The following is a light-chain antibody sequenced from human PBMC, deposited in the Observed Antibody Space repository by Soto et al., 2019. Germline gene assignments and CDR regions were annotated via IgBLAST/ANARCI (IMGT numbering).Light chain of an antibody. CDR3: QQYNNWPPA. Sequence: EIVMTQSPATLSVSPGERATLSCRASQSVSGNLAWYQQKPGQAPRLLIYGASTRATGIPARFSGSGSGTEFTLTSSSLQSADFAVYYCQQYNNWPPAFGQGTKVEIK. CDR1: QSVSGN. CDR2: GAS. J-gene: IGKJ1*01. V-gene: IGKV3-15*01.